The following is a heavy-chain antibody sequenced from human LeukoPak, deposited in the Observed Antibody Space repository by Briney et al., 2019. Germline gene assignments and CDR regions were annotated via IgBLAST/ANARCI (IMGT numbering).Heavy chain of an antibody. CDR3: AKAPSGTPYQFDY. V-gene: IGHV3-33*06. D-gene: IGHD3-10*01. J-gene: IGHJ4*02. CDR2: IWYDGSNK. CDR1: GFTFSTYG. Sequence: PGGSLRLSCAASGFTFSTYGMHWVRQAPGKGLEWVAVIWYDGSNKYYADSVKGRFTISRDNSKNTLYLQMNSLRAEDTAVYYCAKAPSGTPYQFDYWGQGTRVTVSS.